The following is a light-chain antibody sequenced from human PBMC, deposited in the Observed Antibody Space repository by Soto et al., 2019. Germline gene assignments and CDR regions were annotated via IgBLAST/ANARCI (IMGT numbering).Light chain of an antibody. J-gene: IGKJ4*01. CDR2: WAS. CDR3: QQYHSLPLT. V-gene: IGKV4-1*01. Sequence: DIVMTQSPDSLAVSLGERATINCKSSQTVLYSSNNKNCLAWYQQKPGQPPKLLIYWASTRESGVPDRFSGSGSGIDFTLTISNLQAEDVAVYYCQQYHSLPLTFGGGTRVEIK. CDR1: QTVLYSSNNKNC.